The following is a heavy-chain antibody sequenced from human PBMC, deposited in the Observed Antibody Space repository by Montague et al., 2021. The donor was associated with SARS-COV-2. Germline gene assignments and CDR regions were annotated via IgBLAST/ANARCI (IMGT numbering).Heavy chain of an antibody. CDR1: GGSMSDHY. V-gene: IGHV4-59*11. J-gene: IGHJ5*02. CDR3: ARAVSVRRAVNWFDP. Sequence: TLSLTCTVSGGSMSDHYWAWIRQPPGKGLEWLAYIYYSGGINSNASLKSRVSMSVDTSKNQFSLKLTSVTAADTAVYYCARAVSVRRAVNWFDPRGQGTLVTVSS. D-gene: IGHD3-10*01. CDR2: IYYSGGI.